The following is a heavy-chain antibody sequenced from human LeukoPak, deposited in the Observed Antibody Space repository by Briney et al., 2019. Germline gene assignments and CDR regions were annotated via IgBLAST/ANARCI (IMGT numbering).Heavy chain of an antibody. CDR3: ARGVVVVPAAMRHYYYYMDV. D-gene: IGHD2-2*01. Sequence: ASVKVSCKASGHTFTSYGISWVRQAPGQGLEWMGWISAYNGNTNYAQKLQGRVTMTTDTSTSTAYMELRSLRSDDTAVYYCARGVVVVPAAMRHYYYYMDVWGKGTTVTVSS. V-gene: IGHV1-18*01. CDR1: GHTFTSYG. CDR2: ISAYNGNT. J-gene: IGHJ6*03.